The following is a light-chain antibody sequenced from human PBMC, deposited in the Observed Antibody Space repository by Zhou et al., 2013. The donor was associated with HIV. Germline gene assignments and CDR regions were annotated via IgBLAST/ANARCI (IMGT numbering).Light chain of an antibody. CDR3: QQLNSYLLT. Sequence: DIQMTQSPSSLSASVGDRVTISCQASQDVSNYLNWYQHKPGQAPKLLIYDASNLETGVPSRFSGSGSGTDFTFTISSLQPEDFATYYCQQLNSYLLTFGGGTKVEIK. CDR1: QDVSNY. J-gene: IGKJ4*01. CDR2: DAS. V-gene: IGKV1-33*01.